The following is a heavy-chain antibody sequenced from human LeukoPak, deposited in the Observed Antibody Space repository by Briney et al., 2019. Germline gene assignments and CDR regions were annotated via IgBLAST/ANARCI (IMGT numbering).Heavy chain of an antibody. J-gene: IGHJ4*02. CDR1: GYTFTAYY. Sequence: ASVTVSCKASGYTFTAYYMHWVRQAPGLGLECMGWINPNSGDTKYAQKFQGRVTMTRDTSISTAYMDLSSLRSDDTAVYYCARDGTTVVGATIPFDYWGQGTLVTVSS. CDR2: INPNSGDT. D-gene: IGHD1-26*01. CDR3: ARDGTTVVGATIPFDY. V-gene: IGHV1-2*02.